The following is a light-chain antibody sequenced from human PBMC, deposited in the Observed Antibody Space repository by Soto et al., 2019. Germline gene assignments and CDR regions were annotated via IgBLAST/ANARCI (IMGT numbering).Light chain of an antibody. CDR3: QQYTGPPTT. J-gene: IGKJ5*01. CDR1: QTVSSNY. V-gene: IGKV3-20*01. CDR2: GAS. Sequence: EIILTQSPDTLSLSPGERATLSCRASQTVSSNYLAWCQPRPGQAPRLLIYGASRRAAGIPDRFSGSGSGTDFPLTITRLEPEDSAVYFCQQYTGPPTTFGQGTRLESK.